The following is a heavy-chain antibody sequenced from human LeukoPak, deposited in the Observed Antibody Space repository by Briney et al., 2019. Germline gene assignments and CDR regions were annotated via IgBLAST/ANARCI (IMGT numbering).Heavy chain of an antibody. D-gene: IGHD3-3*01. CDR1: GFTFSSYA. CDR3: AKGSKEVLFTRDHYMDV. Sequence: GGSLRLSCAASGFTFSSYAMHWVRQAPGKGLEWVTFIRYDGSNKYYADCVSGRFTISRDKSRNTLYLQMNSLRAEDTAVYYCAKGSKEVLFTRDHYMDVWGQGTTVTISS. CDR2: IRYDGSNK. J-gene: IGHJ6*03. V-gene: IGHV3-30*02.